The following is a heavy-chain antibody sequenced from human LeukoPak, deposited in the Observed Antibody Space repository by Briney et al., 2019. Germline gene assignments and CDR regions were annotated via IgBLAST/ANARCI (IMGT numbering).Heavy chain of an antibody. CDR3: AITYCGDRRCYGNNYYYYAMDV. CDR2: IIPIVGTA. Sequence: SVKVSCKASGGTLSTYGISWVRQAPGQGLEWMGGIIPIVGTAHYALKFQGRVTITADESTSTAYMELSSLRSEDTAVYYCAITYCGDRRCYGNNYYYYAMDVWGQGTTVTVSS. D-gene: IGHD2-21*01. CDR1: GGTLSTYG. V-gene: IGHV1-69*13. J-gene: IGHJ6*02.